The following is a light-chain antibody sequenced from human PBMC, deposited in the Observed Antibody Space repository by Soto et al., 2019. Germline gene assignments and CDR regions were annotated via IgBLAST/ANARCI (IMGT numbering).Light chain of an antibody. Sequence: DIQMTQSPSSLSASIGDRVTITCRASQSISNYLNWYQQKPGKAPKLLIYAASSLQSGVPSRFSGSGSGTDFTLTISSLQPEDFATYYCQQSYSTWTFGQGTKVEI. J-gene: IGKJ1*01. CDR1: QSISNY. CDR2: AAS. V-gene: IGKV1-39*01. CDR3: QQSYSTWT.